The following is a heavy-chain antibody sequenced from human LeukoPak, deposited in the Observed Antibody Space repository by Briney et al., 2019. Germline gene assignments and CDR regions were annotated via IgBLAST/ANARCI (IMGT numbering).Heavy chain of an antibody. CDR2: INHSGST. CDR1: GGSFSGYY. Sequence: SETLSLTCAVYGGSFSGYYWSWIRQPPGKGLEWIGEINHSGSTNYNPSLKSRVTISVDTSKNQFSLKLSSVTAADTAVYYCARTYDSSGYYYEIDAFDIWGQGTKVTVSS. J-gene: IGHJ3*02. CDR3: ARTYDSSGYYYEIDAFDI. D-gene: IGHD3-22*01. V-gene: IGHV4-34*01.